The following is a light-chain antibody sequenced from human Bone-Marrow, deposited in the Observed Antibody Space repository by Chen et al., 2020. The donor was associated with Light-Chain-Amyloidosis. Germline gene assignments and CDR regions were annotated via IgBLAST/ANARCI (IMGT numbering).Light chain of an antibody. J-gene: IGLJ2*01. CDR1: DLPTKY. Sequence: SYELTQPPSVSVSPGQTARITCSGDDLPTKYAYWYQQKQGQAPGLVRQRETERPSGISERFPGSGSGTTSTLTISGVQEEDEADYHCQSADSSGTYEVIFGGGTKLTVL. CDR2: RET. CDR3: QSADSSGTYEVI. V-gene: IGLV3-25*02.